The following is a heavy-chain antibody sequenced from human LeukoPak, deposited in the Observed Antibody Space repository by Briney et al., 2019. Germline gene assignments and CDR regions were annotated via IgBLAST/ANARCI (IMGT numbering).Heavy chain of an antibody. CDR2: INHSGST. D-gene: IGHD3-22*01. Sequence: SETLSLTCTVSDYSISSGYYWSWIRQPPGKGLEWIGEINHSGSTNYNPSLKSRVTISVDTSKNQFSLKLSSVTAADTAVYYCARPGVGTDYYDSSGYYYRDDAFDIWGQGTMVTVSS. J-gene: IGHJ3*02. CDR1: DYSISSGYY. CDR3: ARPGVGTDYYDSSGYYYRDDAFDI. V-gene: IGHV4-38-2*02.